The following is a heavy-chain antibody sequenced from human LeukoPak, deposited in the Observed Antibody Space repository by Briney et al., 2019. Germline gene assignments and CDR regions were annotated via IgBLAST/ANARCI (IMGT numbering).Heavy chain of an antibody. D-gene: IGHD3-22*01. CDR2: ISWNSGSI. CDR3: AKDGRYYYDSSGYTWLGYFRH. J-gene: IGHJ1*01. V-gene: IGHV3-9*01. Sequence: SGRSLRLSCAASGFTFDDYAMHWVRQAPGKGLEWVAGISWNSGSIGYADSVKGRFTISRDNAKNSLYLQMNSLRAEDTALYYCAKDGRYYYDSSGYTWLGYFRHWGQGTLVTVSS. CDR1: GFTFDDYA.